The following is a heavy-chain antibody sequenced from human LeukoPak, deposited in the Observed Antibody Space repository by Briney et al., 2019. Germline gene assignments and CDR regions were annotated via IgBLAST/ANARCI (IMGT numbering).Heavy chain of an antibody. D-gene: IGHD4/OR15-4a*01. V-gene: IGHV3-23*01. Sequence: GGSLRLSCAASGFTFSSYGMSWVRQAPGKGLEWVSGISGGGDSTYYADSVKGRFTLSRDNSKSTLYLQMNSLTSEDTAVYYCAKFISARDYGHFSGRLFDYWGQGTLVTVSS. CDR3: AKFISARDYGHFSGRLFDY. J-gene: IGHJ4*02. CDR2: ISGGGDST. CDR1: GFTFSSYG.